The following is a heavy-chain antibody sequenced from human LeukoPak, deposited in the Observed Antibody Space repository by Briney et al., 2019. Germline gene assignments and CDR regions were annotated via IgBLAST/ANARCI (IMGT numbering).Heavy chain of an antibody. CDR1: EFIFSGYE. D-gene: IGHD3-3*02. V-gene: IGHV3-48*03. CDR2: ISNSGNTI. CDR3: ARSPLADYFDY. J-gene: IGHJ4*02. Sequence: PGGSLRLSSAASEFIFSGYEMNWVRQAPGKGLEWVSYISNSGNTIYYADSVKGRYTISRDNAKSSLYLQMNSLRAEDTAVYYCARSPLADYFDYWGQGTLVTVSS.